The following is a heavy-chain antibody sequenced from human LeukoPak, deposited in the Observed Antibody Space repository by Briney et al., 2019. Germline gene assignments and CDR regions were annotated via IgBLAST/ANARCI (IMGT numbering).Heavy chain of an antibody. D-gene: IGHD3-22*01. J-gene: IGHJ4*02. CDR3: ARAAYFYDSSGYYYDY. CDR1: GGSISSGGYY. CDR2: IYYSGST. Sequence: SQTLSLTCTVSGGSISSGGYYWSWIRQHPGKGLEWIGYIYYSGSTYYNPSLKSRVTISVDTSKNQFSLKLNSVTAADTAVYYCARAAYFYDSSGYYYDYWGQGTLVTVSS. V-gene: IGHV4-31*03.